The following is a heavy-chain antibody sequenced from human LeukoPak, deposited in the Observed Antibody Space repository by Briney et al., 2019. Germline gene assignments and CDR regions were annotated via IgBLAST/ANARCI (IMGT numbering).Heavy chain of an antibody. CDR3: AKGHYYDSSDFLPYFDY. CDR1: GFTFSSYG. V-gene: IGHV3-30*02. J-gene: IGHJ4*02. CDR2: IRYDGSNK. D-gene: IGHD3-22*01. Sequence: GGSLRLSCAASGFTFSSYGMHWVRQAPGKGLEWVAFIRYDGSNKYYADSVKGRFTISRDNSKNTLYLQMNSLRAEDTAVYYCAKGHYYDSSDFLPYFDYWGQGTLVTVSS.